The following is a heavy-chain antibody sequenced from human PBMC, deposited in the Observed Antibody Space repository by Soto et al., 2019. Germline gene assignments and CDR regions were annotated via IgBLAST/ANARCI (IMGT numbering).Heavy chain of an antibody. CDR2: ITSDGAKT. V-gene: IGHV3-64D*06. CDR3: VKDHHFGFWRFDS. Sequence: QLEESGGGLVQPGGSLRLSCSGPGFMFKTYTMHWVRQAPGKGLEHVSTITSDGAKTYIADTVKGRFSISRDNPKNTVFLEMNTLRPEDTALYYCVKDHHFGFWRFDSWGQGTLVTVSS. J-gene: IGHJ4*02. D-gene: IGHD3-3*01. CDR1: GFMFKTYT.